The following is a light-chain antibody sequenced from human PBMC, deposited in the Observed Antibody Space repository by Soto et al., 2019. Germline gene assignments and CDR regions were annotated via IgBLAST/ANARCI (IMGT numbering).Light chain of an antibody. CDR3: LQHNSYSWT. J-gene: IGKJ1*01. CDR1: HDIKND. CDR2: AAS. Sequence: DIQMTQSPSSLSASVGDRVTITCRASHDIKNDLDWYQQKPGKGPKRLIYAASSLQSGVPSRFSGSGSGTQFTLTSSSLQSEDVATYYSLQHNSYSWTFGQGTKVEIK. V-gene: IGKV1-17*01.